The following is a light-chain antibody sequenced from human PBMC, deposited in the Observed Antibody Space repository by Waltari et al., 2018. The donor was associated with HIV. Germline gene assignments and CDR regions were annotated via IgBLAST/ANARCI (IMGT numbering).Light chain of an antibody. Sequence: QSLLTQPPSVSGAPGQRVTISCTGSSSNIGAGYDVHWYQQLPGTAPKLLIYGSSNRPSGVPDRFSGSKSGASASLPSTGLRACDEAGYYRQSYNSSLSGDVVFGGGTSLAVL. V-gene: IGLV1-40*01. CDR2: GSS. CDR1: SSNIGAGYD. J-gene: IGLJ2*01. CDR3: QSYNSSLSGDVV.